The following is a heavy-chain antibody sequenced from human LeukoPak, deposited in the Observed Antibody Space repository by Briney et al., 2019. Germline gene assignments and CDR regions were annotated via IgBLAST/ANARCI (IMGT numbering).Heavy chain of an antibody. Sequence: SQTLSLTCAVSGGSISSGGYSWSWIRQPPGKGLEWIGYIYHSGSTYYNPSLKSRVTISVDRSKNQFSLKLSSVTAADTAVYYCARVEGSGTNNWFDPWGQGTLVTVSS. CDR2: IYHSGST. J-gene: IGHJ5*02. D-gene: IGHD3-10*01. CDR1: GGSISSGGYS. V-gene: IGHV4-30-2*01. CDR3: ARVEGSGTNNWFDP.